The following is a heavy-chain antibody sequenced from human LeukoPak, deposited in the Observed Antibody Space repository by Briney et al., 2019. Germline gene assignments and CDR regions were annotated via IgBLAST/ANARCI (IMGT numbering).Heavy chain of an antibody. CDR2: IYYSGST. J-gene: IGHJ4*02. Sequence: SETLSLTCTVSGGSISSGDYYWSWIRQPPGKGLEWIGYIYYSGSTYYNPSLKSRVTISVDTSKNQFSLKLSSVTAADTPLYYCAREFSGTYYADYWGQGTLVTVSS. CDR3: AREFSGTYYADY. CDR1: GGSISSGDYY. V-gene: IGHV4-30-4*08. D-gene: IGHD1-26*01.